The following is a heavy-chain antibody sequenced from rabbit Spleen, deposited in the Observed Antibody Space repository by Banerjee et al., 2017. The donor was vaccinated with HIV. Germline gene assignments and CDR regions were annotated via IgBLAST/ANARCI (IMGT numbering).Heavy chain of an antibody. J-gene: IGHJ4*01. Sequence: QSLEESGGGLVQPGGSLKLSCKASGFIFSDNYAMCWVRQAPGKGLEWIGCTYDGNSGSTYYASWAKGRFTISKPSSTTVTLQLNSLTAADTATYFCARDIVDDGYALDLWGPGTLVTVS. CDR2: TYDGNSGST. V-gene: IGHV1S40*01. CDR3: ARDIVDDGYALDL. D-gene: IGHD6-1*01. CDR1: GFIFSDNYA.